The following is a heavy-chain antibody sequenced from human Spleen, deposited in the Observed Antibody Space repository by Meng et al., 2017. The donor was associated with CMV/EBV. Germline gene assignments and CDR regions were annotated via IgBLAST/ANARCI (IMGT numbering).Heavy chain of an antibody. CDR1: GFSISRFW. Sequence: GESLKISCTASGFSISRFWMTWVRQAPGKGLEWVANIKGDESDKNYVDSVKVRLTISRDNAKNSLYLQMNNLRVEDTAIYYCARDTNSYDGRSYFDTFDFWGQGTLVTVSS. J-gene: IGHJ3*01. CDR2: IKGDESDK. D-gene: IGHD3-22*01. CDR3: ARDTNSYDGRSYFDTFDF. V-gene: IGHV3-7*01.